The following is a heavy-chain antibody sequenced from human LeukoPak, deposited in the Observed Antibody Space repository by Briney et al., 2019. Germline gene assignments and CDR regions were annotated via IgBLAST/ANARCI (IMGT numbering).Heavy chain of an antibody. CDR3: ARGSEIVSPPAFDI. V-gene: IGHV1-69*05. D-gene: IGHD2-15*01. CDR1: GGTFSSYA. J-gene: IGHJ3*02. Sequence: ASVKVSCKASGGTFSSYAISWVRQAPGQGLEWMGGIIPIFGTANYAQKFQGRVTITTDESTSTAYMELSSLRSEDTAVYYCARGSEIVSPPAFDIWGQGTMVTVSS. CDR2: IIPIFGTA.